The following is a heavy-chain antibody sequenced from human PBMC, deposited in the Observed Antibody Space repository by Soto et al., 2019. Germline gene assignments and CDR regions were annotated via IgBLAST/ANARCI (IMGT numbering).Heavy chain of an antibody. J-gene: IGHJ4*02. Sequence: SETLSLTCSVSDDSINSDKYYWGWIRQPPGKGLEWIGSVYYRGNAYYNLSLQTRVTISLDKSKSQFSLKLNSVTAADLAVYFCARLEGLATISYYFDFWGPGALVTVSS. CDR1: DDSINSDKYY. CDR3: ARLEGLATISYYFDF. D-gene: IGHD3-9*01. V-gene: IGHV4-39*01. CDR2: VYYRGNA.